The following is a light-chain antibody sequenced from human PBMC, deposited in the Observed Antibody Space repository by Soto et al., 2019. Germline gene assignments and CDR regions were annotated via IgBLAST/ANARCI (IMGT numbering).Light chain of an antibody. J-gene: IGKJ4*01. Sequence: IVLTQSPGTLYLSPGERATLSCRASESAASSYLAWYQQRSGQAPRLLIYAASSRATGIPDRFSGSGSGTDFTLPISRLEPEDFAVYYCQQFDGSGVTFGGGTKVEIK. CDR1: ESAASSY. CDR3: QQFDGSGVT. CDR2: AAS. V-gene: IGKV3-20*01.